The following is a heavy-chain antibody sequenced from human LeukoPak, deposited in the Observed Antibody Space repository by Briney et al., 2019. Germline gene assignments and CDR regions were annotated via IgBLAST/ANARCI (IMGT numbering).Heavy chain of an antibody. D-gene: IGHD5-18*01. J-gene: IGHJ4*02. CDR3: ARFQGYSYGLDLDY. Sequence: PSETLSLTCTVSGGSISTYYWTWIRQSPDKGLERIGYIYYTGSTSYNPSLKSRVTISVDTSKNQFSLNLSSVTAADTAVYYCARFQGYSYGLDLDYWGQGTLVTVSS. CDR1: GGSISTYY. V-gene: IGHV4-59*08. CDR2: IYYTGST.